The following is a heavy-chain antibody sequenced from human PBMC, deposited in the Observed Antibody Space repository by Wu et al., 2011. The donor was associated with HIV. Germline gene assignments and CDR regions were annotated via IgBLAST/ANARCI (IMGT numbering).Heavy chain of an antibody. J-gene: IGHJ6*03. CDR1: GYTFISYG. CDR2: INTYNDKT. CDR3: ARDGSSAQLDLYYNHMDV. V-gene: IGHV1-18*01. D-gene: IGHD6-6*01. Sequence: QVQLVQSGAEVKKPGASVKVSCKASGYTFISYGISWVRQAPGQGLEWIGWINTYNDKTNYAQNLQGRVTMTTDTSTSTVYMEVRSLRSDDTAVYYCARDGSSAQLDLYYNHMDVWGKGTTVTVSS.